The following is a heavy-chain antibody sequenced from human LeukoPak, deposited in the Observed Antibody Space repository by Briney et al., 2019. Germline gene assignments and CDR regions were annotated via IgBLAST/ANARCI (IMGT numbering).Heavy chain of an antibody. D-gene: IGHD2-21*02. CDR3: AKDPNLYCGGDCYFDY. V-gene: IGHV3-23*01. J-gene: IGHJ4*02. CDR2: ISGSGAGR. CDR1: GLTFSNYA. Sequence: GGSLRLSCAASGLTFSNYAMSWVRQAPGQGLEWVSGISGSGAGRYYADSVKGRFTISRDNSKNTLYLQMNSLRAADTAVYYCAKDPNLYCGGDCYFDYWGQGALVTVSS.